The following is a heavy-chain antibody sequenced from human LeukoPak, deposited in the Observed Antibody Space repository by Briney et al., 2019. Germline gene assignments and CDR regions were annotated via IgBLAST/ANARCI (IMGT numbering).Heavy chain of an antibody. J-gene: IGHJ6*02. CDR3: ARDQIIVPTILDYYYGMDV. D-gene: IGHD5-12*01. CDR1: GFTFSTYR. V-gene: IGHV3-30-3*01. CDR2: ISYDGSNK. Sequence: GGSLRLSCAASGFTFSTYRMHWVRQAPGKGLEWVAVISYDGSNKYYADSVKGRFTISRDNSKNTLYLQMNSLRAEDTAVYYCARDQIIVPTILDYYYGMDVWGQGTTVTVSS.